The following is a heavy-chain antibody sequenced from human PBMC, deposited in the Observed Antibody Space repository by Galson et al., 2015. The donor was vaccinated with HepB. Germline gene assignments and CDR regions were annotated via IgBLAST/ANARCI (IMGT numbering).Heavy chain of an antibody. CDR3: ASLFPPIQYCSSTSCYQRDY. CDR1: GFTFSSYA. Sequence: SLRLSCAASGFTFSSYAMHWVRQAPGKGLEWVAVISYDGSNKYYADSVKGRFTISRDNSKNTLYLQMNSLRAEDTAVYYCASLFPPIQYCSSTSCYQRDYWGQGTLVTVSS. CDR2: ISYDGSNK. V-gene: IGHV3-30-3*01. D-gene: IGHD2-2*01. J-gene: IGHJ4*02.